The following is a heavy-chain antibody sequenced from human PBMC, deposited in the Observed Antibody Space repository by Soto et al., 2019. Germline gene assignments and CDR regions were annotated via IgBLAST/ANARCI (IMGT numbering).Heavy chain of an antibody. D-gene: IGHD5-12*01. CDR2: IYYSGST. CDR1: GGSISSYY. Sequence: WETLSLTCTVSGGSISSYYWSWIRQPPGKGLEWIGYIYYSGSTNYNPSLKSRVTISVDTSKNQFSLKLSSVTAADTAVYYCALRRDGYKRWFDPWGQGTLVTVST. J-gene: IGHJ5*02. V-gene: IGHV4-59*01. CDR3: ALRRDGYKRWFDP.